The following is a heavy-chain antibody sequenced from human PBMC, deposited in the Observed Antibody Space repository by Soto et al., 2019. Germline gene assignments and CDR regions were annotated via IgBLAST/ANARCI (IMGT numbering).Heavy chain of an antibody. CDR3: ALRSMAVVPEY. D-gene: IGHD3-22*01. J-gene: IGHJ4*02. CDR1: GDSISSYY. CDR2: LYYGRSA. Sequence: QVQLQESGPGLVKPSETLSLTCAVSGDSISSYYCMWVRQPPGKGLESIGYLYYGRSANYNPSLQSRVTWSVDTSTNQCSLTLSSMTAAHTAVYYCALRSMAVVPEYWGQGTLVTVSS. V-gene: IGHV4-59*01.